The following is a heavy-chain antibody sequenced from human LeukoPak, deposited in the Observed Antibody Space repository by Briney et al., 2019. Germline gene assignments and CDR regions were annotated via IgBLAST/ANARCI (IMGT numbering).Heavy chain of an antibody. D-gene: IGHD1-14*01. CDR3: ARGRRPTRLYYSDY. CDR2: INHSGST. CDR1: GGSFSGYY. J-gene: IGHJ4*02. V-gene: IGHV4-34*01. Sequence: SETLSLTCAVYGGSFSGYYWSWIRQPPGKGLEWIGEINHSGSTNYNPSLKSRVTISVDTSKNQFSLKLSSVTAADTAVYYCARGRRPTRLYYSDYWGQGTLVTVSS.